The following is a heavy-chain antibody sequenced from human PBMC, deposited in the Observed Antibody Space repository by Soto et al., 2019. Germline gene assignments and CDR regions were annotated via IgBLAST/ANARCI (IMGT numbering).Heavy chain of an antibody. CDR3: ARASIFGVVMYPFDP. CDR1: GGSISSGDYY. CDR2: IYYSGST. J-gene: IGHJ5*02. D-gene: IGHD3-3*01. V-gene: IGHV4-30-4*02. Sequence: PSETLSLTCTFSGGSISSGDYYWSWIRQHPVKGLEWIGYIYYSGSTYYNPSLKSRVTISVDTSKNQFSLKLSSVTAADTAVYYCARASIFGVVMYPFDPWGQGTLVTVSS.